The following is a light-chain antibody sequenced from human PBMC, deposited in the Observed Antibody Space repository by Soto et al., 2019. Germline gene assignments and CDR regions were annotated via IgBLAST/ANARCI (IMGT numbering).Light chain of an antibody. CDR1: QSLLYSNAYNY. CDR2: LGS. V-gene: IGKV2-28*01. J-gene: IGKJ1*01. CDR3: MQALQTPRT. Sequence: VVTETPVSLPVTPGEPASISCRCSQSLLYSNAYNYLNWYLQKPGQSPQLLIYLGSNRASGVPDRFSGSGSGTDFTLKISRVEAEDVGVYYCMQALQTPRTFGQGTKV.